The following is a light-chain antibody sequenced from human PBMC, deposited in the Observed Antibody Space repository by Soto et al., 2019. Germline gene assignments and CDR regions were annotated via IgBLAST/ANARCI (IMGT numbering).Light chain of an antibody. CDR2: DAS. J-gene: IGKJ4*02. Sequence: DIQMTQSPSTLSASVVDRVTITCRASQSINSWLAWYQHKPGKAPQILIYDASTSKSGVPPRLSASGSGTEVHLTISRLQPDDFATYYCQQYTTYSCTFDEDSQVDMK. CDR1: QSINSW. V-gene: IGKV1-5*01. CDR3: QQYTTYSCT.